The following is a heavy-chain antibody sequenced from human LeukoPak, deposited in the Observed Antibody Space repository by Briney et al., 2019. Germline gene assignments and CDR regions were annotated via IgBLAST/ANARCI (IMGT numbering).Heavy chain of an antibody. D-gene: IGHD3-22*01. CDR2: VYYSGSS. V-gene: IGHV4-59*08. Sequence: PSETLSLTCTVSGGSISSYYWSWIRQPPGKGLDWIGYVYYSGSSNHNPSLKSRVTISVDTSKNQFSLKLSSVTAADTAVYYCARHYDSSGYWYYFDCWGQGALVTVSS. J-gene: IGHJ4*02. CDR1: GGSISSYY. CDR3: ARHYDSSGYWYYFDC.